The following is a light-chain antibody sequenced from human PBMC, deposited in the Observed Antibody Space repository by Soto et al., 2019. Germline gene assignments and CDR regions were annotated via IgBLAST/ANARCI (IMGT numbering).Light chain of an antibody. CDR1: QSIGST. CDR2: DAS. Sequence: EIAMTQSPATLSVSPGERATLSCRASQSIGSTLAWYQQKPGQAPRLLIYDASTRATGIPVRFSGSGSGTEFTLTINSLPSEDFTVYYCQQYNNWPFDFGPGTKVDIK. V-gene: IGKV3-15*01. J-gene: IGKJ3*01. CDR3: QQYNNWPFD.